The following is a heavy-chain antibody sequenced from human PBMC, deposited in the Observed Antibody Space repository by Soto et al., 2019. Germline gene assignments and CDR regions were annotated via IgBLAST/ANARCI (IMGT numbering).Heavy chain of an antibody. D-gene: IGHD3-3*01. CDR3: ARGITIFGVVKGYYYGMDV. V-gene: IGHV1-2*02. CDR2: INPNSGGT. CDR1: GYTFNGYY. Sequence: ASVKVSCKASGYTFNGYYMHWVRQAPGEGLEWMGWINPNSGGTNYAQKFQGRVTMTRDTSISTAYMELSRLRSDDTAVYYCARGITIFGVVKGYYYGMDVWGQGTTVTVSS. J-gene: IGHJ6*02.